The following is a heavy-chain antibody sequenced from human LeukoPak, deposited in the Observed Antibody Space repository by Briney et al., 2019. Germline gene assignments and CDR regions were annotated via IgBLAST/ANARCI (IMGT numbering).Heavy chain of an antibody. CDR3: ARGGYCGGPSCHPNWFAP. Sequence: PSETLSLTCTVSGGSISSYYWSWIRQPPGKGLEWIGYIYYSGNTNYNYNPSLKSRVTISVDTSKSQFSLKLSSVTAADTAIYYCARGGYCGGPSCHPNWFAPWGRGTLATVSP. CDR2: IYYSGNTNY. J-gene: IGHJ5*02. CDR1: GGSISSYY. D-gene: IGHD2-2*01. V-gene: IGHV4-59*01.